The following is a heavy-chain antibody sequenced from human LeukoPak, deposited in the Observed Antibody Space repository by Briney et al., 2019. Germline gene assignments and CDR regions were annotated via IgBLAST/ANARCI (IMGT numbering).Heavy chain of an antibody. CDR3: ARGGGTSWLDY. D-gene: IGHD6-13*01. CDR2: IYTGGST. Sequence: SETLSLTCTVSGGPISNYYWSWIRQPAGKGLEWIGRIYTGGSTNYNPSLKSRVTMSVDTSKNQFSLKVSSVTAADTAVYYCARGGGTSWLDYWGQGTLVIVSS. V-gene: IGHV4-4*07. CDR1: GGPISNYY. J-gene: IGHJ4*02.